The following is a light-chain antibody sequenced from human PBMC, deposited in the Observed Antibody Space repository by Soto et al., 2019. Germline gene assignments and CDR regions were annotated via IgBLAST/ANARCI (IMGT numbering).Light chain of an antibody. Sequence: QSVLTQPPSASASLGASVKLTCTLSSGHNSYAIAWHQQQPEKGPRYLMKLNSDGSHSKGDGIPDRFSGSCSGAERYLTISSLQSEDESDHDCQTWSTDIRVFGGGTKLTVL. CDR2: LNSDGSH. V-gene: IGLV4-69*01. CDR3: QTWSTDIRV. J-gene: IGLJ3*02. CDR1: SGHNSYA.